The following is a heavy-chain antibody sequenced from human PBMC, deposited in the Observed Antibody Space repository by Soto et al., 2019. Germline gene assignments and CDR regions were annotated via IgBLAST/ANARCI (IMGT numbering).Heavy chain of an antibody. J-gene: IGHJ2*01. D-gene: IGHD5-18*01. CDR2: INPSGGST. CDR3: ARDSVRIQLWVPNYWYFDL. V-gene: IGHV1-46*01. CDR1: GYAFTSYY. Sequence: QVQLVQSGAEVKKPGASVKVSCKASGYAFTSYYMHWVRQAPGQGLEWMGIINPSGGSTSYAQKCQGRVTMTRDTSTSTVYMELSSLRSEDTAVYYCARDSVRIQLWVPNYWYFDLWGRGTLVTVSS.